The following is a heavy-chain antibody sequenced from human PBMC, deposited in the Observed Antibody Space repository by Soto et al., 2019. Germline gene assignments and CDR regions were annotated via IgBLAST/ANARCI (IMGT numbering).Heavy chain of an antibody. J-gene: IGHJ4*02. CDR3: VREGALYTPRDH. CDR1: GYAFTDYA. D-gene: IGHD2-15*01. CDR2: INVGNSNT. Sequence: GASVKVSCKASGYAFTDYAIHWVRQAPGQRLEWRGWINVGNSNTGYSRKFQGRVTNAIDMSASPAYIEVTRRTFEVSAFYCCVREGALYTPRDHGGQGTLVTVSS. V-gene: IGHV1-3*01.